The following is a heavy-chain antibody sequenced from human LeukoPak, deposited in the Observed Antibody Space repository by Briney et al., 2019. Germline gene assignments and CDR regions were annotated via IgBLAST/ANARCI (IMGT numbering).Heavy chain of an antibody. D-gene: IGHD3-10*01. V-gene: IGHV3-23*01. CDR3: ARGIMVRGVGDWFDP. CDR2: ISGSGAIT. J-gene: IGHJ5*02. Sequence: GGSLRLSCAASGFTFSSFAMSWVRMAPGKGLDWVAGISGSGAITNHADSVKGRFTISRDNAKNSLYQQMNSLRAEDTDVYYCARGIMVRGVGDWFDPWGQGTLVTVSS. CDR1: GFTFSSFA.